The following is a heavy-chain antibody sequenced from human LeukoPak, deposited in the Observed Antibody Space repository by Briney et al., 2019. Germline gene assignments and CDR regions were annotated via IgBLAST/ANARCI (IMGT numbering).Heavy chain of an antibody. V-gene: IGHV3-30*02. CDR3: AKPYPYSGSFFVDY. Sequence: GGSLRLSCAASGFTFSNYGMHWVRQAPGKGLEGVAFIRYDGNDKYSADSVKARFTISRDNSKNTLYLQMSSLRAEDTAVYYCAKPYPYSGSFFVDYWVQGTLVTVSS. J-gene: IGHJ4*02. D-gene: IGHD1-26*01. CDR2: IRYDGNDK. CDR1: GFTFSNYG.